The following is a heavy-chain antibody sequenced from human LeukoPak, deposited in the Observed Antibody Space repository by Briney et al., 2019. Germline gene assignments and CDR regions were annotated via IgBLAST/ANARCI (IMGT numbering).Heavy chain of an antibody. CDR3: AGARYDFWSGYLTH. Sequence: SVKVSCKASGGTFSSYAISWVRQAPGQGLEWMGRIIPIFGTANYAQKFQGRVTITTDESTSTVYMELSSLRSEDTAVYYCAGARYDFWSGYLTHWGQGTLVTVSS. V-gene: IGHV1-69*05. CDR1: GGTFSSYA. J-gene: IGHJ4*02. D-gene: IGHD3-3*01. CDR2: IIPIFGTA.